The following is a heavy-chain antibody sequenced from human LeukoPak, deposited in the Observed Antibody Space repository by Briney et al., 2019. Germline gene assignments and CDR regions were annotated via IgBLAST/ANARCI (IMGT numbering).Heavy chain of an antibody. V-gene: IGHV3-21*01. CDR1: GFTFSSYS. CDR3: ARDGYYDFWSGYPPYYYYYGMDV. D-gene: IGHD3-3*01. Sequence: PGGSLRLSCAASGFTFSSYSMNWVRQAPGKGLEWVSSISSSSSYIYYADSVKGRFTISRDNAKNSLYLQMNSLRAEDTAVYYCARDGYYDFWSGYPPYYYYYGMDVWGQGTTVTVSS. CDR2: ISSSSSYI. J-gene: IGHJ6*02.